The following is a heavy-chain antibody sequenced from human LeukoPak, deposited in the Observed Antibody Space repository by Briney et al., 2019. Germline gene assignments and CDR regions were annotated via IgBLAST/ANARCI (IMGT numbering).Heavy chain of an antibody. CDR1: GYTFTSYG. CDR2: ISAYNGNT. Sequence: ASVKVSCKASGYTFTSYGISWVRQAPGQGLEWMGWISAYNGNTNYAQKLQGRVTMTTDTSTSTAYMELRSLRSDDTAVYYCAIASYGRAYYYGMDVWGQGTTVTVSS. J-gene: IGHJ6*02. D-gene: IGHD4-17*01. CDR3: AIASYGRAYYYGMDV. V-gene: IGHV1-18*01.